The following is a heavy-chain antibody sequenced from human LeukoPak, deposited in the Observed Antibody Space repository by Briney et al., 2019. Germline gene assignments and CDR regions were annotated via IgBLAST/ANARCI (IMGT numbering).Heavy chain of an antibody. CDR3: ARVWADYGDYYYYYMDV. D-gene: IGHD4-17*01. CDR2: ISSSSSYI. V-gene: IGHV3-21*01. CDR1: GFTFGSYS. J-gene: IGHJ6*03. Sequence: GGSLRLSCAASGFTFGSYSMNWVRQAPGKRLEWVSSISSSSSYIYYADSVKGRFTISRDNAKNSLYLQMSSLRAEDTAVYYCARVWADYGDYYYYYMDVWGKGTTVTVSS.